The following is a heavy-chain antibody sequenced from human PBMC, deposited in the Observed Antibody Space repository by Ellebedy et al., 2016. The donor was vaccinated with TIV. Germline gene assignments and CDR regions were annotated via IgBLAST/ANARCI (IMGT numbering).Heavy chain of an antibody. CDR1: GFTFSSYW. CDR3: ACLRSTVTVDY. V-gene: IGHV3-7*03. Sequence: GESLKISCAASGFTFSSYWMSWVRQAPGKGLEWVANIKQDGSEKYYVDSVKGRFTISRDNAKNSLYLQMNSLRADDTAVYYCACLRSTVTVDYWGKGILVAVSS. D-gene: IGHD4-17*01. CDR2: IKQDGSEK. J-gene: IGHJ4*02.